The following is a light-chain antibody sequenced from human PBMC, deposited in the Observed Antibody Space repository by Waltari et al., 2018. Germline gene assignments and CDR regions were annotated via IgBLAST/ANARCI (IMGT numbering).Light chain of an antibody. CDR1: SRDIGGYNR. Sequence: QAALTQPPSMSGSPGQSVPLSCTGTSRDIGGYNRVSWYQQHPGKAPKLMIYEVSQRPSGVSDRFSGSKSGNTASLTISGLQAEDEADYYCSSYAGSNGLLFGGGTRLTVL. V-gene: IGLV2-8*01. CDR3: SSYAGSNGLL. CDR2: EVS. J-gene: IGLJ2*01.